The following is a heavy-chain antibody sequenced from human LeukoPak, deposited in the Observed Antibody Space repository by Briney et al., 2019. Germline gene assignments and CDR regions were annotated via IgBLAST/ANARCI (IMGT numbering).Heavy chain of an antibody. CDR1: GFTFSSYS. Sequence: PGGSLRLSCAASGFTFSSYSMNWVRQAPGKGLEWVSSISSSSSYIYYADSVKGRFTISRDNAKNSLYLRMNSLRAEDTAVYYCARGGTWIQLWFRNDAFDIWGQGTMVTVSS. CDR3: ARGGTWIQLWFRNDAFDI. V-gene: IGHV3-21*01. D-gene: IGHD5-18*01. J-gene: IGHJ3*02. CDR2: ISSSSSYI.